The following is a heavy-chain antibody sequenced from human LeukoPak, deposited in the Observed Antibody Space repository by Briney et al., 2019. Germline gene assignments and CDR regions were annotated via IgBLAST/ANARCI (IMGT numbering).Heavy chain of an antibody. V-gene: IGHV4-39*01. Sequence: SETLSLTCTVSGGSISSSSYYWGWIRQPPGKGLEWIGSIYYSGSTYYNPSLKSRVTISVDTSKNQFSLKLSPVTAADTAVYYCARQKGIAAAGHDYWGQGTLVTVSS. CDR2: IYYSGST. J-gene: IGHJ4*02. D-gene: IGHD6-13*01. CDR1: GGSISSSSYY. CDR3: ARQKGIAAAGHDY.